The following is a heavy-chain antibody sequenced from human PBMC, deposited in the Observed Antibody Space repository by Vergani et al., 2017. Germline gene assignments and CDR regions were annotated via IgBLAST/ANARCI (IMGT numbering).Heavy chain of an antibody. J-gene: IGHJ6*02. CDR1: GFTFSSYD. CDR2: ISGSGGST. CDR3: AKDPTYYYYYGMDV. V-gene: IGHV3-23*01. Sequence: EVQLLESGGGLVQPGGSLRLSCAASGFTFSSYDMSWVRQAPGKGLEWVSAISGSGGSTYYADSVKGRFTISRDNSKNTLYLQMNSLRAEDTAVYYCAKDPTYYYYYGMDVWGQGTTVTVSS.